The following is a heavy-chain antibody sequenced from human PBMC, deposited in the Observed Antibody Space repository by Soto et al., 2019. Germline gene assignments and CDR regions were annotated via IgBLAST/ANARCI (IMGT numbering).Heavy chain of an antibody. CDR2: IYPGDSDT. CDR1: GYTFTDYW. J-gene: IGHJ6*02. D-gene: IGHD6-19*01. CDR3: ARHSSNFRYYYYAMDV. Sequence: GESLKISCKGSGYTFTDYWIGWVRQLPGKGLEWMGIIYPGDSDTRYSPSFQGHVTITVDKSTSTAYLQWNTLKASDTAMYYCARHSSNFRYYYYAMDVWGQGTTVTVSS. V-gene: IGHV5-51*01.